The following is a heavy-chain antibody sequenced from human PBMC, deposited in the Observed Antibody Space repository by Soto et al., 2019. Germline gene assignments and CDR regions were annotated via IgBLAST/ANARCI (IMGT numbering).Heavy chain of an antibody. CDR2: IYPGDSDT. CDR1: GYTFTDYW. J-gene: IGHJ6*02. D-gene: IGHD6-19*01. CDR3: ARHSSNFRYYYYAMDV. Sequence: GESLKISCKGSGYTFTDYWIGWVRQLPGKGLEWMGIIYPGDSDTRYSPSFQGHVTITVDKSTSTAYLQWNTLKASDTAMYYCARHSSNFRYYYYAMDVWGQGTTVTVSS. V-gene: IGHV5-51*01.